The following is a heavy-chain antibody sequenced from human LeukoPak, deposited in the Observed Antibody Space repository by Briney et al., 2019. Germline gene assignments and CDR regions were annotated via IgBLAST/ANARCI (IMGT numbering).Heavy chain of an antibody. D-gene: IGHD6-13*01. Sequence: GGSLRLSCAASGFTFSSFSMNWVRQAPGKGLEWVSSISSSSSYIYYADSVKGRFTISRDNAKNSLYLQMNSLRAEDTAVYYCARPGIAAAGEYFDYWGQGTLVTVSS. V-gene: IGHV3-21*01. CDR1: GFTFSSFS. CDR2: ISSSSSYI. CDR3: ARPGIAAAGEYFDY. J-gene: IGHJ4*02.